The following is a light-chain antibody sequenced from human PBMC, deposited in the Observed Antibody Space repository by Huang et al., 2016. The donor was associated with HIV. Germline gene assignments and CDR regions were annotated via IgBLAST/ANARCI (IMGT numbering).Light chain of an antibody. J-gene: IGKJ1*01. Sequence: IQLTQSPSSLSASVGDRVVITCRASQDISSSLAWYQQKPGKPPKLLIYGASTLEVGVPSVFSGSLSGTEFTLTISSLRPDDFATYFCQQYNTYPWTFGQGTKVDVK. CDR3: QQYNTYPWT. CDR2: GAS. CDR1: QDISSS. V-gene: IGKV1-13*02.